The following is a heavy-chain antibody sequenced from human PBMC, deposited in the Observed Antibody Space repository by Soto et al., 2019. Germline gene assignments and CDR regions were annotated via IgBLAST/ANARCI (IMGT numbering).Heavy chain of an antibody. J-gene: IGHJ3*02. D-gene: IGHD6-6*01. CDR1: GFTFSSYS. Sequence: GGSLRLSCAASGFTFSSYSMNWVRQAPGKGLEWVSYISSSSSTIYYADSVKGRFTISRDNAKNTLYLHMNSLSVDDTAVYYCARDLSTSSHLDAFDIWGQGTLVTVSS. CDR3: ARDLSTSSHLDAFDI. V-gene: IGHV3-48*04. CDR2: ISSSSSTI.